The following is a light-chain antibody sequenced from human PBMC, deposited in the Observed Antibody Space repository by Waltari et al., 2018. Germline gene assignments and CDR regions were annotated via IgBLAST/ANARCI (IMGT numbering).Light chain of an antibody. CDR3: QQHDNLFVT. CDR1: QDIRNY. CDR2: DAS. J-gene: IGKJ2*01. V-gene: IGKV1-33*01. Sequence: DIQMTQSPSSLSASVGDRVTITCQASQDIRNYLNWYQQRPGKAPKLQIYDASNLETGVPSRFSGSGSGTDFTITISSLQPEDVATYYCQQHDNLFVTFGQGTKLEIK.